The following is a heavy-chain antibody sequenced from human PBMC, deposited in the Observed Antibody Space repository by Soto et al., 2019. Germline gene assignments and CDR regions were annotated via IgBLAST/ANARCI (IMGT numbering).Heavy chain of an antibody. CDR3: ARDLDCSGGSCYSEDYYYYGMDV. Sequence: EVQLVESGGGLVKPGGSLRLSCAASGFTFSSYSMNWVRQAPGKGLEWVSSISSSSSYIYYADSVKGRFTISRDNAKNPPYLQMNSRRAEDTAVYYCARDLDCSGGSCYSEDYYYYGMDVWGQGTTVTVSS. CDR2: ISSSSSYI. CDR1: GFTFSSYS. J-gene: IGHJ6*02. V-gene: IGHV3-21*01. D-gene: IGHD2-15*01.